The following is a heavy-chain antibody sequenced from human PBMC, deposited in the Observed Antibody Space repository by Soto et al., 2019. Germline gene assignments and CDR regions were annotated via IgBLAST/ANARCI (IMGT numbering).Heavy chain of an antibody. CDR3: AKGYRAGVSNCYNDV. D-gene: IGHD2-2*02. CDR2: LSSGGGTT. J-gene: IGHJ4*02. Sequence: GGSLRLSCAASGFIFSNYPMSWVRQAPGKGLEWVSTLSSGGGTTYYVDSVKGRFTISRDNSKNTLYLQMDSLRAEDTALYYCAKGYRAGVSNCYNDVWGQGTLVTVSS. CDR1: GFIFSNYP. V-gene: IGHV3-23*01.